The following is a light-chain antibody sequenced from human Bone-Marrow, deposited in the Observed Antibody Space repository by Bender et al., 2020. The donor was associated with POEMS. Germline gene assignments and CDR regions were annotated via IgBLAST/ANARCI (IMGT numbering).Light chain of an antibody. J-gene: IGLJ3*02. CDR1: SSDIGTYKL. V-gene: IGLV2-23*02. Sequence: SALTQPASVSGSPGQSITISCTGTSSDIGTYKLVSWYQQHPGKAPQLIIYEVNKRPSGVSNRFSGSKSGNTASLTVSGLQAEDEADYYCYSYAGSYTLGVFGGGTKLTVL. CDR3: YSYAGSYTLGV. CDR2: EVN.